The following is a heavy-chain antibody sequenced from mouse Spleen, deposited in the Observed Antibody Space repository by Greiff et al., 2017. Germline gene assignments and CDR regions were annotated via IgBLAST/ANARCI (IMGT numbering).Heavy chain of an antibody. J-gene: IGHJ1*01. CDR2: ISYDGSN. CDR3: ASDGYYVWYFDV. Sequence: VQLQQSGPGLVKPSQSLSLTCSVTGYSITSGYYWNWIRQFPGNKLEWMGYISYDGSNNYNPSLKNRISITRDTSKNQFFLKLNSVTTEDTATYYCASDGYYVWYFDVWGAGTTVTVSS. CDR1: GYSITSGYY. D-gene: IGHD2-3*01. V-gene: IGHV3-6*01.